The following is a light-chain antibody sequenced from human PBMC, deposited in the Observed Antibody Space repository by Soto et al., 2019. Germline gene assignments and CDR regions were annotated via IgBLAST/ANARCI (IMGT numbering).Light chain of an antibody. CDR2: DNN. J-gene: IGLJ2*01. CDR3: GTWDSSLSAAV. V-gene: IGLV1-51*01. Sequence: QSVLTQPPSASGTPGQRVTISCSGSSSNIGSNTVNWYQQLPGTAPKLLIYDNNKRPSGIPDRFSASKSGTSATLGITGLPTGDEADYYCGTWDSSLSAAVFGGGTKVTVL. CDR1: SSNIGSNT.